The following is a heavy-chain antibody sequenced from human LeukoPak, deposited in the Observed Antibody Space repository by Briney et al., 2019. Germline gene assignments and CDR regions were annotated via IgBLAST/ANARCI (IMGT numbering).Heavy chain of an antibody. V-gene: IGHV1-24*01. CDR2: FDPEDGET. D-gene: IGHD6-19*01. J-gene: IGHJ4*02. CDR1: GYTLTELS. CDR3: ATGAFLAVAGIIGGSGYFDY. Sequence: GASVKVSCKVSGYTLTELSMHWVRQAPEKGLEWMGGFDPEDGETIYAQKFQGRVTMTEDTSTDAAYMELSSLRSEDTAVYYCATGAFLAVAGIIGGSGYFDYWGQGTLVTVSS.